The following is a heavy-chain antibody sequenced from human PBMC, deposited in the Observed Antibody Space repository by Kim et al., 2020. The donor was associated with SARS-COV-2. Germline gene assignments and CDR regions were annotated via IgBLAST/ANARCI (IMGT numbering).Heavy chain of an antibody. D-gene: IGHD2-15*01. CDR3: AVSGSSDY. J-gene: IGHJ4*02. V-gene: IGHV4-34*01. Sequence: HSGSANYNPSLKSRVTISVDASKNQLSLRLRSVTAADTAVYYCAVSGSSDYWGQGTTVIVSS. CDR2: HSGSA.